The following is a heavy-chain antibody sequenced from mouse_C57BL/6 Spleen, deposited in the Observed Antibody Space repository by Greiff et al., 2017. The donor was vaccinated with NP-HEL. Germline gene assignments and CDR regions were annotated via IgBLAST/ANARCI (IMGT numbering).Heavy chain of an antibody. CDR2: IYPSDSET. D-gene: IGHD1-1*01. Sequence: QVHVKQSGAELVRPGSSVKLSCKASGYTFTSYWMDWVKQRPGQGLEWIGNIYPSDSETHYNQKFKDKATLTVDKSSSTAYMQLSSLTSEDSAVYYCAREGSKGDYWGQGTSVTVSS. CDR3: AREGSKGDY. V-gene: IGHV1-61*01. CDR1: GYTFTSYW. J-gene: IGHJ4*01.